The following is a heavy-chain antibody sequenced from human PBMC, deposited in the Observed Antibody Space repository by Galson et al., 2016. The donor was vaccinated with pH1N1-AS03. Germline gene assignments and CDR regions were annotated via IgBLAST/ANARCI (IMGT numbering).Heavy chain of an antibody. CDR2: VSPHSGNT. Sequence: SVKVSCKASGYTFSRCGITWVRQAPGQGLEWMGWVSPHSGNTRNAQKFQGRVTMTTDTSTNTAYMELRSLKSDDTAVYFCGRSYNFDVGDYWGQGTLVTVSS. CDR3: GRSYNFDVGDY. D-gene: IGHD3-9*01. J-gene: IGHJ4*02. CDR1: GYTFSRCG. V-gene: IGHV1-18*01.